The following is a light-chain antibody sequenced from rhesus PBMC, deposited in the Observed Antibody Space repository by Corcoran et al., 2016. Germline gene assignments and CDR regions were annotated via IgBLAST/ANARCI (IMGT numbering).Light chain of an antibody. CDR1: QGISSF. CDR3: QQHNSYPLT. V-gene: IGKV1-25*01. Sequence: DIQMTQSPSSLSASVGDRVTITCRASQGISSFLAWYQQKPGKAPSLLFYAASTLQSGVPSRFSGSGSVTDFTLTISSLQPEDFATYYCQQHNSYPLTFGGGTKVELK. J-gene: IGKJ4*01. CDR2: AAS.